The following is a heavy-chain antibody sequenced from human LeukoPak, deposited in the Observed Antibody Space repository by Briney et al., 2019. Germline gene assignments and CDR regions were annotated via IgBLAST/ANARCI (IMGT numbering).Heavy chain of an antibody. CDR3: ARDPRYSSSAHVFDI. CDR2: IYSSGST. D-gene: IGHD6-6*01. Sequence: SETLSLTCAVYGGSFSGYYWSWIRQPPGKGLEWIGRIYSSGSTNYNPSLKSRVTISQDTSKNQVSLKLSSVTAADTAVYYCARDPRYSSSAHVFDIWGQGIMVTVSS. J-gene: IGHJ3*02. V-gene: IGHV4-4*08. CDR1: GGSFSGYY.